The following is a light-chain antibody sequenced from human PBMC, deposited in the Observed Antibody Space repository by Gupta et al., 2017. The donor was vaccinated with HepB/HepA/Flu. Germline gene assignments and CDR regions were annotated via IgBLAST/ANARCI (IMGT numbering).Light chain of an antibody. CDR3: QQEDSFTRT. J-gene: IGKJ1*01. CDR1: QSVRTF. V-gene: IGKV1-5*03. Sequence: DIQMTQSPSTLSASVGDRVTITCRASQSVRTFLAWYQQKPGKAPKILIYKASILQSGVPSRFSGSGSGTEFTLTISSLQADDFATYYCQQEDSFTRTSGQGTKVEIK. CDR2: KAS.